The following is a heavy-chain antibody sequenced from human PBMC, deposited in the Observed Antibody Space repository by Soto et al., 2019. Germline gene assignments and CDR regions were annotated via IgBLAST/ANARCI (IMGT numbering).Heavy chain of an antibody. D-gene: IGHD1-26*01. CDR1: GGSISSSTYY. Sequence: QLQLQESGPGLVKPSETLSLTCTVSGGSISSSTYYWGWIRQPPGKGLEWIGSIYYNGNTYYNASLKSRLTVSVNTSKNQFSMKLTSVTAADTAVYYCAVHKSGTKYYHFGYWGPGTLVTVSS. CDR3: AVHKSGTKYYHFGY. J-gene: IGHJ4*02. CDR2: IYYNGNT. V-gene: IGHV4-39*01.